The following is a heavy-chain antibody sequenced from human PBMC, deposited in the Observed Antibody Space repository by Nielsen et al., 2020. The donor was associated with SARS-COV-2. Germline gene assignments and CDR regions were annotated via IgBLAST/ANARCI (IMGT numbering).Heavy chain of an antibody. Sequence: SGPTLVKPTQTLTLTCTFSGFSLSTSGMCVSWIRQPPGKALEWLARIDWDDDKYYSTSLKTRLTISKDTSKNQVVLTMTNMDPVDTVTYYCARANYGGNLGGFDYWGQGTLVTVSS. CDR1: GFSLSTSGMC. V-gene: IGHV2-70*11. CDR3: ARANYGGNLGGFDY. J-gene: IGHJ4*02. CDR2: IDWDDDK. D-gene: IGHD4-23*01.